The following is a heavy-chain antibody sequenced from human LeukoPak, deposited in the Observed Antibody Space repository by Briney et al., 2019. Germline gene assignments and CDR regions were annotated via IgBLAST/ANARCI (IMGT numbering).Heavy chain of an antibody. CDR2: ISSSSIYT. Sequence: GGSLRLSCTASGFTFSDYYMSWIRQAPGKGLEWVSYISSSSIYTNSADSVKGRFTISRDNAKHSLYLQMNSLRAEDTAVYYCARVLGSYTFDYWGQGTLVTVSS. D-gene: IGHD3-10*01. CDR1: GFTFSDYY. CDR3: ARVLGSYTFDY. J-gene: IGHJ4*02. V-gene: IGHV3-11*05.